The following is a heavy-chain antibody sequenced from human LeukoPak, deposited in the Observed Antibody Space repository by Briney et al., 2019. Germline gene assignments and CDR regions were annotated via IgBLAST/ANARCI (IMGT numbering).Heavy chain of an antibody. V-gene: IGHV4-4*07. CDR2: IYTRGST. J-gene: IGHJ5*02. CDR3: ARERVVPAAPNWFDP. D-gene: IGHD2-2*01. CDR1: GGSISSYY. Sequence: SETLSLTCTVSGGSISSYYWSWIRQPAGKGLEWIGRIYTRGSTNYNPSLKSRVTMSVGTSKNQFSLKLSSVTAADTAVYYCARERVVPAAPNWFDPWGQGTLVTVSS.